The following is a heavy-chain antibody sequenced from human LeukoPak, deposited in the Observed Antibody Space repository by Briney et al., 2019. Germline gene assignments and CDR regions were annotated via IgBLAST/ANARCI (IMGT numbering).Heavy chain of an antibody. CDR1: GFTFSNYW. V-gene: IGHV3-74*01. Sequence: GGSLRLSCAASGFTFSNYWMHWVRQVPEKGLVWVSRVNPDASSITYANSVKGRFTSSRGNAKNTLYLQMNRLRVEDTAVYYCARGGSYGDYWGQGILVTVSS. CDR2: VNPDASSI. D-gene: IGHD3-16*01. CDR3: ARGGSYGDY. J-gene: IGHJ4*02.